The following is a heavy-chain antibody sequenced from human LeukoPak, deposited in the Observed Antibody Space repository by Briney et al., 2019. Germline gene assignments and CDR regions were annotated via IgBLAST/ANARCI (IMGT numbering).Heavy chain of an antibody. CDR3: ARGSPHYYDSSGFYSN. D-gene: IGHD3-22*01. J-gene: IGHJ4*02. CDR1: GGSISSYY. CDR2: IYYSGST. Sequence: SETLSLTCNASGGSISSYYWTWIRQPPGKGLEWIAYIYYSGSTNYNPSLKSRVTISADTSKNQFSLKLSSVTAADTAVYYCARGSPHYYDSSGFYSNWGQGTLVTVSS. V-gene: IGHV4-59*01.